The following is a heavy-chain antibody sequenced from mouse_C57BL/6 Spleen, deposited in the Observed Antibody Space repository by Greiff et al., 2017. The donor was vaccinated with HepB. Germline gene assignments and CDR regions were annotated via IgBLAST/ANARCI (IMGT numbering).Heavy chain of an antibody. V-gene: IGHV1-15*01. J-gene: IGHJ3*01. CDR1: GYTFTDYE. Sequence: VQLQQSGAELVRPGASVTLSCKASGYTFTDYEMHWVKQTPVHGLEWIGAIDPETGGTAYNQKFKGKAILTADKSSSTAYMELRSLTSEDSAVYYCTRDGNYVLAYWGQGTLVTVSA. CDR3: TRDGNYVLAY. CDR2: IDPETGGT. D-gene: IGHD2-1*01.